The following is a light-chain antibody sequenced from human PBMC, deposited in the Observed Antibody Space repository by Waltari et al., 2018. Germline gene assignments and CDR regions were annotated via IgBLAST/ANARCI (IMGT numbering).Light chain of an antibody. Sequence: DIQMTQSPSTLSASVGDRVTLTCRARQSIPRWLAWYQQKTGKAPKLLIYKASILESGVPSRFSGGGSGTEFTLTISSLQPDDFATYYCQHYDSYSATFGRGTKIEIK. V-gene: IGKV1-5*03. CDR2: KAS. CDR3: QHYDSYSAT. J-gene: IGKJ3*01. CDR1: QSIPRW.